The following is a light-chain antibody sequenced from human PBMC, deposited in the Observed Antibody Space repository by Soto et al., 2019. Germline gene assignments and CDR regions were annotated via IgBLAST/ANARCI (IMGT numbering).Light chain of an antibody. V-gene: IGKV3-15*01. J-gene: IGKJ4*01. Sequence: DIVMTQSPATLSVAPGERVTFSCRASQGVSRKLAWYQHKQGQAPRLLISGASTGATGIPARFSGSGSGTEFTLTISSLQSEDCAIYYCQQYHTWPITFGGGTKVDIK. CDR2: GAS. CDR1: QGVSRK. CDR3: QQYHTWPIT.